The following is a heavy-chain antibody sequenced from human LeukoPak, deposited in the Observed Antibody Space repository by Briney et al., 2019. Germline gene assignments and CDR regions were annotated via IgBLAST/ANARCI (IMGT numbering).Heavy chain of an antibody. D-gene: IGHD5-24*01. V-gene: IGHV3-21*01. CDR3: ARDSDGYNF. Sequence: GSLRLSCAASGFSFSDYSMNWVRQAPGKGLEWVSFISSYSTYIYYADSLKGRFTISRDNAKNSLYLQMNSLRAEDTAVYYCARDSDGYNFWGQGTLVTVSS. CDR1: GFSFSDYS. J-gene: IGHJ4*02. CDR2: ISSYSTYI.